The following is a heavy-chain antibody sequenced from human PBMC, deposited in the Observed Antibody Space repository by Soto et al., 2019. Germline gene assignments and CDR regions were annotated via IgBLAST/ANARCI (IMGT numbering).Heavy chain of an antibody. V-gene: IGHV1-2*04. CDR1: GYTFTGYY. CDR3: ARGDIVVVPAAMPAPDDAFDI. CDR2: IKPNSGGT. J-gene: IGHJ3*02. D-gene: IGHD2-2*01. Sequence: ASVKVSCKASGYTFTGYYMHWVRQAPGQGLEWMGWIKPNSGGTNYAQKNQGWVTMTKDTSISTAYKELSRLRSDVTAVYYFARGDIVVVPAAMPAPDDAFDIWGQGTMVTVSS.